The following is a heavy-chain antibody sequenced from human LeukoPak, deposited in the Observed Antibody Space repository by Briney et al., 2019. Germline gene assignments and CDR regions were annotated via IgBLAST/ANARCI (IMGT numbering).Heavy chain of an antibody. CDR3: ARGGANRFDY. V-gene: IGHV3-7*04. J-gene: IGHJ4*02. CDR1: GFPFSGYW. D-gene: IGHD3-16*01. Sequence: PGGSLRLSCAASGFPFSGYWMTWVRQAPGRGLEWVATIKEDGSEAYFGVSVKGRFAISRDNAKNSLYLQMNSRRGEDTAVYYCARGGANRFDYWGQGTLVTVSS. CDR2: IKEDGSEA.